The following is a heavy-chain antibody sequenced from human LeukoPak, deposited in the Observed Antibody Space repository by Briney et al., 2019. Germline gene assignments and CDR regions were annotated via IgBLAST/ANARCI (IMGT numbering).Heavy chain of an antibody. CDR3: ARDPTSWFGESKNWFDP. CDR2: INPNSGGT. CDR1: GYTFTGYY. D-gene: IGHD3-10*01. Sequence: GASVTVSCKASGYTFTGYYMHWVRQAPGQGLEWMGWINPNSGGTNYAQKFQGRVTMTRDTSISTAYMELSRLRSDDTAVYYCARDPTSWFGESKNWFDPWGQGTLVTVSS. J-gene: IGHJ5*02. V-gene: IGHV1-2*02.